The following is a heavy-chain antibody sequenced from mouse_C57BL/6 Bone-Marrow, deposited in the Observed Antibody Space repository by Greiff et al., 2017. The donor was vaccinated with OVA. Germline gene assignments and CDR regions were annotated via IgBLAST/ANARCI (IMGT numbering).Heavy chain of an antibody. V-gene: IGHV1-82*01. CDR1: GYAFSSSW. Sequence: QVQLKQSGPELVKPGASVKISCKASGYAFSSSWMNWVKQRPGKGLEWIGRIYPGDGDTNYNGKFKGKATLTADKSSSTAYMQLSSLTSEDSAVYFCAREGQLRLHAMDYWGQGTSVTVSS. J-gene: IGHJ4*01. D-gene: IGHD3-2*02. CDR2: IYPGDGDT. CDR3: AREGQLRLHAMDY.